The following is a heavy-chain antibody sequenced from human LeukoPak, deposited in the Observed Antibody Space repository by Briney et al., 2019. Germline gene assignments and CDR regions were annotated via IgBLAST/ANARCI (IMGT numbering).Heavy chain of an antibody. CDR2: IYYSGST. CDR3: ARHWRFPYSSGWWVLDWFDP. D-gene: IGHD6-19*01. V-gene: IGHV4-39*01. J-gene: IGHJ5*02. CDR1: GGSISSSSYY. Sequence: PSETLSLSCTVSGGSISSSSYYWGWIRQPPGKGLEWIGSIYYSGSTYYNPSLKSRVTISVDTSKNQFSLKLSSVTAADTAVYYCARHWRFPYSSGWWVLDWFDPWGQGTLVTVSS.